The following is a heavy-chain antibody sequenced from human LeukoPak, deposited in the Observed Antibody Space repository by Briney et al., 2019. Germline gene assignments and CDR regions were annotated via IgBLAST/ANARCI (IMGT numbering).Heavy chain of an antibody. V-gene: IGHV1-69*06. CDR1: GGTFGNYA. CDR3: ARRLTLVRGVSGTDAFDI. CDR2: IIPIFDTP. D-gene: IGHD3-10*01. Sequence: SVKVSCKASGGTFGNYAISWVRQAPAQGLEWMGGIIPIFDTPNYAQKFQGRVTITADKSTSTAYMELSSLRSEDTAVYYCARRLTLVRGVSGTDAFDIWGQGTMVTVSS. J-gene: IGHJ3*02.